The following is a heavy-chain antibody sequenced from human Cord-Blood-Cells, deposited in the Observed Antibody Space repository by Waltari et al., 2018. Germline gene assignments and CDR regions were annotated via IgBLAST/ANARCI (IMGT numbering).Heavy chain of an antibody. CDR2: ISYDGSNK. J-gene: IGHJ4*02. V-gene: IGHV3-30-3*01. CDR3: ARDKNSGSYFDY. CDR1: GFTFSSYA. D-gene: IGHD1-26*01. Sequence: QVQLVESGGGVVQPGRSLSLSCAASGFTFSSYAMPWVRQAPGKGLEWVAVISYDGSNKYYADSVKGRFTISRDNSKNTLYLQMNSLRAEDTAVYYCARDKNSGSYFDYWGQGTLVTVSS.